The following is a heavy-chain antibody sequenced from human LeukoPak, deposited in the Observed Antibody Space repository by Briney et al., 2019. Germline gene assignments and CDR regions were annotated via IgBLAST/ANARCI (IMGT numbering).Heavy chain of an antibody. CDR3: ARNDYYDSSGYYI. Sequence: ASVKVSCKASGYSFISYGISWVRQAPGQGLEWMGWISAYNGNTNYAQKLQGRVTMTTDTSTSTAYMELRSLRSDDTAVYYCARNDYYDSSGYYIWGQGTLVTVSS. D-gene: IGHD3-22*01. CDR1: GYSFISYG. V-gene: IGHV1-18*01. CDR2: ISAYNGNT. J-gene: IGHJ4*02.